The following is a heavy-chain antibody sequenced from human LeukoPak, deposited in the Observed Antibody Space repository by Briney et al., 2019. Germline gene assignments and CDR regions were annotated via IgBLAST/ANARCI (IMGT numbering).Heavy chain of an antibody. CDR2: ISAYNGNT. CDR1: GGTFSSYA. V-gene: IGHV1-18*01. J-gene: IGHJ4*02. CDR3: AREHNWNDVPYYFDY. Sequence: WASVKVSCKASGGTFSSYAISWVRQAPGQGLEWMGWISAYNGNTNYAQKLQGRVTMTTDTSTSTAYMELRSLRSDDTAVYYCAREHNWNDVPYYFDYWGQGTLVTVSS. D-gene: IGHD1-1*01.